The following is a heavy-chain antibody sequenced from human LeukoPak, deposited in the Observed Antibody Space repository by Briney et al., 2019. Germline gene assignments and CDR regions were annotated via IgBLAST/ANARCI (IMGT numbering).Heavy chain of an antibody. CDR2: ISWNSGSI. J-gene: IGHJ6*02. Sequence: SLRLSCAASGFTFDDYAMHWVRQAPGKGLEWVSGISWNSGSIGYADSVKGRFTISRDNAKNSLYLQMNSLRAEDTALYYCAKSVSQYYYGMDVWGQGTTVTVSS. CDR3: AKSVSQYYYGMDV. D-gene: IGHD3-16*01. CDR1: GFTFDDYA. V-gene: IGHV3-9*01.